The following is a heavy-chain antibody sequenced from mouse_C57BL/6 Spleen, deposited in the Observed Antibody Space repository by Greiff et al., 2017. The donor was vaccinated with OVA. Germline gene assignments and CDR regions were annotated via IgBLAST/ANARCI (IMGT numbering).Heavy chain of an antibody. V-gene: IGHV1-78*01. CDR3: ASNWDWFAY. J-gene: IGHJ3*01. CDR2: IYPRDGST. CDR1: GYTFTDHT. Sequence: QVQLQQSGAELVKPGASVTISCTVSGYTFTDHTIHWMKQRPEQGLEWIGYIYPRDGSTKYNEKFKGTATLPADNSSSPAYMQLNSLTSEDSAVYFCASNWDWFAYWGQGTLVTVSA. D-gene: IGHD4-1*01.